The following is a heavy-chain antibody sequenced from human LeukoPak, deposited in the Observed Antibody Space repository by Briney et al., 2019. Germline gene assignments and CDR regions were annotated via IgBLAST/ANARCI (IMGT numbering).Heavy chain of an antibody. Sequence: PGGSLRLSCAASGFTFSGYAMSWVRQAPGKGLEWVSTISGSGGSTYYADSAKGRFTSSRDNSKNTLSLQMNNLRAEVTAVYYCAKESRYYYGSGSFSSQFDYWGQGNLVTVSS. CDR3: AKESRYYYGSGSFSSQFDY. V-gene: IGHV3-23*01. J-gene: IGHJ4*02. D-gene: IGHD3-10*01. CDR2: ISGSGGST. CDR1: GFTFSGYA.